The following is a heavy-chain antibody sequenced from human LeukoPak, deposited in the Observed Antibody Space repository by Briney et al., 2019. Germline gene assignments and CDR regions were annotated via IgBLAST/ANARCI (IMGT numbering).Heavy chain of an antibody. CDR2: INPNSGGT. CDR1: GHTFTGYY. CDR3: ARAEAAARYYYYYYMDV. V-gene: IGHV1-2*02. J-gene: IGHJ6*03. D-gene: IGHD6-13*01. Sequence: ASVKVSCKASGHTFTGYYMHWVRQAPGQGLEWMGWINPNSGGTNYAQKFQGRVTMTRDTSISTAYMELSRLRSDDTAVYYCARAEAAARYYYYYYMDVWGKGTTVTVSS.